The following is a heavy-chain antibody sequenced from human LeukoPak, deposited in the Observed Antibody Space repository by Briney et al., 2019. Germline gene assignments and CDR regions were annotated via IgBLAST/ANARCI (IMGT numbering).Heavy chain of an antibody. Sequence: GASVTVSFKASGYTFTNYDINWVRQAAGQGVEWMGWTNPNSGNTGYAQKFQGRVTMTRNTSISTAYMELSSLRSEDTAVYYCARGRRTIRLGDWGQGTLVTVSS. J-gene: IGHJ4*02. D-gene: IGHD1-14*01. V-gene: IGHV1-8*01. CDR3: ARGRRTIRLGD. CDR1: GYTFTNYD. CDR2: TNPNSGNT.